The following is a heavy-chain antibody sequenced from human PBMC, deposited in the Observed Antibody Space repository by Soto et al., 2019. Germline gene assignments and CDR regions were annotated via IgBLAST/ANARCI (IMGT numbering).Heavy chain of an antibody. CDR3: ARGAVPAALVGWFDP. D-gene: IGHD2-2*01. Sequence: GGSLRLSCAASGFTVSSNYMSWVRQAPGKGLEWVSVIYSGGSTYYADSVKGRFTISRHNSKNTLYLQMNSLRAEDTAVYYCARGAVPAALVGWFDPWGQGTLVTVSS. CDR2: IYSGGST. V-gene: IGHV3-53*04. CDR1: GFTVSSNY. J-gene: IGHJ5*02.